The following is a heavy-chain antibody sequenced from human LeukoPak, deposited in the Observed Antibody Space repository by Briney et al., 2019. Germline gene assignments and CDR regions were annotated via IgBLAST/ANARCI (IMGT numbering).Heavy chain of an antibody. D-gene: IGHD3-9*01. Sequence: PGRSLRLSCAASGFTFSSYGMHGVRQAPGKGLEGVAVMWYDGSNKYYGDSVKGRFTISRENSKNTLYLQMNSLRAEDTAVYYCARSDTLTGFDDLDYWGQGTLVTVSS. V-gene: IGHV3-33*01. CDR2: MWYDGSNK. CDR3: ARSDTLTGFDDLDY. CDR1: GFTFSSYG. J-gene: IGHJ4*02.